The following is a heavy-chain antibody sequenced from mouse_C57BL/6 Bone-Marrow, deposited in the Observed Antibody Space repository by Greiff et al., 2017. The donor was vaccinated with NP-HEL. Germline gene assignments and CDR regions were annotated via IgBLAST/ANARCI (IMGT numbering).Heavy chain of an antibody. J-gene: IGHJ4*01. Sequence: SGPVLVKPGASVKMSCKASGYTFTDYYMNWVKQSHGKSLEWIGVINPYNGGTSYNQKFKGKATLTVDKSSSTAYMELNSLTSEDSAVYYCARSVVAFYAMDYWGQGTSVTVSS. D-gene: IGHD1-1*01. CDR1: GYTFTDYY. CDR2: INPYNGGT. V-gene: IGHV1-19*01. CDR3: ARSVVAFYAMDY.